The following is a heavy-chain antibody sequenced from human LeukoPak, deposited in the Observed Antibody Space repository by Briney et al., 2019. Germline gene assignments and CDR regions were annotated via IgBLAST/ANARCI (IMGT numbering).Heavy chain of an antibody. CDR1: GFTFSGSW. J-gene: IGHJ4*02. V-gene: IGHV3-7*01. CDR2: INQDGGEK. D-gene: IGHD3-16*01. Sequence: GESLRLSCAASGFTFSGSWMSWVRQAPGKGLEWVASINQDGGEKYSLDSVKGRFTISRDNTKSLLYLQMNSLRAEDTAMYYCARYRHLYYWGQGTLVTVSS. CDR3: ARYRHLYY.